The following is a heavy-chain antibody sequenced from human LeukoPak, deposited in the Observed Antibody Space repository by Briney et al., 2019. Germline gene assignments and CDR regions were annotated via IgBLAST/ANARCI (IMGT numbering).Heavy chain of an antibody. CDR2: IHYTGST. CDR1: GGSISSYY. Sequence: SETLSLTCTVSGGSISSYYWSWIRQSPGKGLECIGYIHYTGSTNYNPSLKSRVTISVETSRNQFSLKLKSVTAADTAVYYCARGGYYGSGNDFRFDPWGQGTLVTVSS. CDR3: ARGGYYGSGNDFRFDP. V-gene: IGHV4-59*01. D-gene: IGHD3-10*01. J-gene: IGHJ5*02.